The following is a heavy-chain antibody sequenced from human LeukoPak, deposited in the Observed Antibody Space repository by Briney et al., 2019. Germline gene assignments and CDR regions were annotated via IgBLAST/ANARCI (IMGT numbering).Heavy chain of an antibody. CDR1: GLAFSSYS. V-gene: IGHV3-64D*09. Sequence: PGGSLRLSCSASGLAFSSYSMHWVRQAPGKRLEYVSAISSSGGTTYYADSVKGSFTISRDNSKSTLYLQMGSLRTEDTAVYYSVKNSGSYYHFEYWGQGTLVTVSS. CDR2: ISSSGGTT. J-gene: IGHJ4*02. CDR3: VKNSGSYYHFEY. D-gene: IGHD1-26*01.